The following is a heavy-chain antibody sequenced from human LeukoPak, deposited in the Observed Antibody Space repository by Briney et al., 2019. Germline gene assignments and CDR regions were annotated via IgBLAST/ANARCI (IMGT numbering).Heavy chain of an antibody. CDR3: ARGHYGSGRSWFDP. V-gene: IGHV4-34*01. J-gene: IGHJ5*02. CDR2: INHSGST. D-gene: IGHD3-10*01. Sequence: SETLSLTCAVYGGSFSGYYWSWIRQPPGKGLEWIGEINHSGSTNYNPSLKIRVTISVDTSKNQFSLKLSSVTAADTAVYYCARGHYGSGRSWFDPWGQGTLVTVSS. CDR1: GGSFSGYY.